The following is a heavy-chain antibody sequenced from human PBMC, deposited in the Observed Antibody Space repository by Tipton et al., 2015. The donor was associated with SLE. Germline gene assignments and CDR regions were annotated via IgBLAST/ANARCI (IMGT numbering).Heavy chain of an antibody. Sequence: TLSLTCTVSGGSISSTSYYWGWIRQPPGKGLEWIGEINHSGSTNYNPSLKSRVTISVDTSKNQFSLKLSSVTAADTAMYYCARGAETADRDFYYYMDVWGKGTTVTVSS. CDR2: INHSGST. CDR3: ARGAETADRDFYYYMDV. V-gene: IGHV4-39*07. J-gene: IGHJ6*03. D-gene: IGHD7-27*01. CDR1: GGSISSTSYY.